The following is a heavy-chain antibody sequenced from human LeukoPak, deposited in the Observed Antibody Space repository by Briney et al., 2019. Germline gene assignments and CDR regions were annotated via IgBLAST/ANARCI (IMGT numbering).Heavy chain of an antibody. CDR2: FYYSGSS. CDR3: ARYFCDFDH. Sequence: AETLSLTCTVSDASIGSTSYYWGWIRQPPGKGLEWLGSFYYSGSSFYNESLKSRLTMSADTSKNQLSLNLTSVTAADTAIYYCARYFCDFDHWGQGTLVTVAS. CDR1: DASIGSTSYY. J-gene: IGHJ4*02. D-gene: IGHD3-3*01. V-gene: IGHV4-39*01.